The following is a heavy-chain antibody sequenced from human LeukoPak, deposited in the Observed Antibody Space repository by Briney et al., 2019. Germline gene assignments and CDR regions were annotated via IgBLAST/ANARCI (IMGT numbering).Heavy chain of an antibody. D-gene: IGHD3-22*01. CDR2: ISSSSSYI. V-gene: IGHV3-21*01. Sequence: NAGGSLRLSCAASGFTFGGYTMNWVRQAPGKGLEWVSSISSSSSYIYYADSVKGRFTISRDNAKNSLYLQMNSLRAEDTAVHYCARGDYYDRSGYYVWGQGTLVTVSS. J-gene: IGHJ4*02. CDR3: ARGDYYDRSGYYV. CDR1: GFTFGGYT.